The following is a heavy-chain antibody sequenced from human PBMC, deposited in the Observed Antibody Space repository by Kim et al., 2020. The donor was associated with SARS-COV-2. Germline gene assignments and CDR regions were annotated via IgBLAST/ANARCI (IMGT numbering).Heavy chain of an antibody. CDR1: GYTLTELS. J-gene: IGHJ4*02. Sequence: ASVKVSCKVSGYTLTELSMHWVRQAPGKGLEWMGGFDPEDGETIYAQKFQGRVTMTEDTSTDTAYMELSSLRSEDTAVYYCATDPGYCTNGVCLYYFDYWGQGTLVTVSS. V-gene: IGHV1-24*01. CDR3: ATDPGYCTNGVCLYYFDY. D-gene: IGHD2-8*01. CDR2: FDPEDGET.